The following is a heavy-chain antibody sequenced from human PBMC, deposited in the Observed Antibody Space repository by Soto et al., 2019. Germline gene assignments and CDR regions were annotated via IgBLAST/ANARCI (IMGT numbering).Heavy chain of an antibody. V-gene: IGHV1-8*01. CDR2: MNPNSGNT. Sequence: ASVKVSCKASGYTFTSYDINWVRQATGQGLEWMGWMNPNSGNTGYAQKFQGRVTMTRNTSISTAYMELSSLRSEDTAVYYCARRGIVVVPAAIQWRNPDYYYYMDVWGKGTTVTVYS. D-gene: IGHD2-2*01. CDR1: GYTFTSYD. J-gene: IGHJ6*03. CDR3: ARRGIVVVPAAIQWRNPDYYYYMDV.